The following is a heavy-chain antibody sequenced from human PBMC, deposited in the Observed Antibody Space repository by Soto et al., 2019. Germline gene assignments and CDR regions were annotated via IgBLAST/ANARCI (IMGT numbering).Heavy chain of an antibody. V-gene: IGHV3-21*01. J-gene: IGHJ3*01. CDR3: ANLSDYSR. CDR2: ISSGSNYI. D-gene: IGHD2-2*01. Sequence: EVQLVESGGGLVKPGGSLRLSCAASRFTFSSYNMNWVRQAPGKGLEWVSSISSGSNYIYYADSVTGRFTISRDNAKNSLYLQMNSLRAEDTAVYYCANLSDYSRWGQGKMVTVSS. CDR1: RFTFSSYN.